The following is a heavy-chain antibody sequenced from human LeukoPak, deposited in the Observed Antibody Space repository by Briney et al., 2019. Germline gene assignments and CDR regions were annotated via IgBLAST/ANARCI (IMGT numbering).Heavy chain of an antibody. Sequence: GRSLRLSCAASGFTFSSYGMHWVRQAPGKGLEWVAVIWYDGSNKYYADSVKGRFTISRDNSKNTLYLQMNSLRAEDTAVYYCARAQPMNIAPFYYYGMDVWGQGTTVTVSS. V-gene: IGHV3-33*01. CDR3: ARAQPMNIAPFYYYGMDV. D-gene: IGHD6-13*01. CDR2: IWYDGSNK. CDR1: GFTFSSYG. J-gene: IGHJ6*02.